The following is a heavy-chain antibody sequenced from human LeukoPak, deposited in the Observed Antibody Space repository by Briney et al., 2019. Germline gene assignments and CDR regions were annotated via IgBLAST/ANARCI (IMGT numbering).Heavy chain of an antibody. CDR3: VRLVTYYYYGMDV. J-gene: IGHJ6*02. CDR2: IYYSGST. Sequence: SETLSLTCTVSGGSISSSSYYWGWNRQPPGKGLEWIGSIYYSGSTYYNPSLKSRVTISVDTSKNQFSLKLSSVTAADTAVYYCVRLVTYYYYGMDVWGQGTTVTVSS. CDR1: GGSISSSSYY. V-gene: IGHV4-39*01. D-gene: IGHD4-23*01.